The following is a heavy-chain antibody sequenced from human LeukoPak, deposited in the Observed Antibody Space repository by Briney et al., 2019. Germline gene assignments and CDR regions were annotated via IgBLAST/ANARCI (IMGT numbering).Heavy chain of an antibody. D-gene: IGHD1-26*01. V-gene: IGHV4-39*01. CDR1: GGSISSSSYY. CDR3: ARPAYRGSYYDAFDI. CDR2: IYYSGST. J-gene: IGHJ3*02. Sequence: TSETLSLTCTVSGGSISSSSYYWGWIRQPPGKGLEWIGSIYYSGSTYYNPSLKSRVTISVDMSKNKFSLKLNSVTAADTAVYYCARPAYRGSYYDAFDIWGQGTMVTVSS.